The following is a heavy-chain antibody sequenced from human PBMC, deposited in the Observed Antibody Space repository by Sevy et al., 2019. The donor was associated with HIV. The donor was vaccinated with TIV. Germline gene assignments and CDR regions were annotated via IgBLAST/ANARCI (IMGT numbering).Heavy chain of an antibody. D-gene: IGHD5-18*01. V-gene: IGHV3-66*01. J-gene: IGHJ4*02. Sequence: GGSLRLSCAASGFTVSSNYMSWVRQAPGKGLEWVSVIYSGGGTYYADSVKGRFTISRDNSKNTLYLQMNSLRAEDTAEYYCARGRGTGYSYGFDYWGQGTLVTVSS. CDR3: ARGRGTGYSYGFDY. CDR2: IYSGGGT. CDR1: GFTVSSNY.